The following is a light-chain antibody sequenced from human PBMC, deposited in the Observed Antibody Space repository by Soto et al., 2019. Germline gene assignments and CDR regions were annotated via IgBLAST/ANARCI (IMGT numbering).Light chain of an antibody. CDR1: SSNIGAGYD. CDR3: QSYDSSLSGSHVV. Sequence: QSVLTQPRSVSGAPGQRVTISCTGSSSNIGAGYDVHWYQQLPGTAPKLLIYGNSNRPSGVPDRFSGSKSGTSASLAITGLQAEDEADYCCQSYDSSLSGSHVVFGGGTKVTVL. V-gene: IGLV1-40*01. J-gene: IGLJ2*01. CDR2: GNS.